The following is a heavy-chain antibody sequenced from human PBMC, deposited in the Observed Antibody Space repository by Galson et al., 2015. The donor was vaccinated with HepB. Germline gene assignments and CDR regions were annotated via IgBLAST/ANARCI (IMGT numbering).Heavy chain of an antibody. Sequence: SLRLSCAASGFTFGTSAMTWVRQAPGKGLEWVSSISGTDTSTYYTDSVKGRFTISRDNSKNTLSLQMNSLRAEDTAVYYCAKIWAHTVVGANAFDFWGQGTVVTVSS. CDR1: GFTFGTSA. V-gene: IGHV3-23*01. J-gene: IGHJ3*01. CDR3: AKIWAHTVVGANAFDF. D-gene: IGHD1-26*01. CDR2: ISGTDTST.